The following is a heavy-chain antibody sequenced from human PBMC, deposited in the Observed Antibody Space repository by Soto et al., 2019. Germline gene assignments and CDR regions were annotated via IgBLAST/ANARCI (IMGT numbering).Heavy chain of an antibody. J-gene: IGHJ4*02. Sequence: QVQLVESGGGVVQPGRSLRLSCAASGFTFSNYGMHWVRQAPGKGLEWVAVIWYDGSTKYYADSVKGRFSISRDNSKDTLYLQMNSLRAEDTAVYYCASLVEMPYWGQGTLVTVSS. CDR2: IWYDGSTK. CDR1: GFTFSNYG. V-gene: IGHV3-33*01. D-gene: IGHD2-2*01. CDR3: ASLVEMPY.